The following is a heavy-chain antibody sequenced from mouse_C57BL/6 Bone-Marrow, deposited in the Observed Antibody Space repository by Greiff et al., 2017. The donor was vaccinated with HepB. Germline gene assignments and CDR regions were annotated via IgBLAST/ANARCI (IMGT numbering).Heavy chain of an antibody. CDR3: ARNSLDGYYGYFDV. Sequence: VQLKQSGPELVKPGASVKMSCKASGYTFTDYNMHWVKQSHGKSLEWIGYINPNNGGTSYNQKFKGKATLTVNKSSSTAYMELRSLTSEDSAVYYCARNSLDGYYGYFDVWGTGTTVTVSS. CDR1: GYTFTDYN. V-gene: IGHV1-22*01. D-gene: IGHD2-3*01. CDR2: INPNNGGT. J-gene: IGHJ1*03.